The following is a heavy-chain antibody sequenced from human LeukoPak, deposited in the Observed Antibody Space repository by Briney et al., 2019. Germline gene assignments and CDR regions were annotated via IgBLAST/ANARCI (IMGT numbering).Heavy chain of an antibody. CDR1: GGSISSGSYY. V-gene: IGHV4-61*02. Sequence: NPSQTLSLTCTVSGGSISSGSYYWSWIRQPAGKGLEWIGRIYTSGSTNYNPSLKSRVTISVDTSKNQFSLKLSSVTAADTAVYYCARADHYYYYYMDVWGKGTTVTISS. CDR2: IYTSGST. CDR3: ARADHYYYYYMDV. J-gene: IGHJ6*03.